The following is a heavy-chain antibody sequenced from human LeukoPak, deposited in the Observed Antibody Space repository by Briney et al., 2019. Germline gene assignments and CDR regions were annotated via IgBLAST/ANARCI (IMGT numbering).Heavy chain of an antibody. CDR3: ARGPYCSGGTCYSQYFDY. CDR1: GYTFTIYG. CDR2: ISGYNGNT. D-gene: IGHD2-15*01. J-gene: IGHJ4*02. Sequence: ASVKVSFKASGYTFTIYGISWVRQAPGQGLEWMGWISGYNGNTHYAQKLQGRVTMTTDTSTSTAYMELRSLRSDDPAVYYWARGPYCSGGTCYSQYFDYWGQGTLVTVSS. V-gene: IGHV1-18*01.